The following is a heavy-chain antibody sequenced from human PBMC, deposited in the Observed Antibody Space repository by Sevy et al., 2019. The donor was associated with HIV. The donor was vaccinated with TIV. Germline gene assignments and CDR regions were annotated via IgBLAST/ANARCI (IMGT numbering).Heavy chain of an antibody. Sequence: SETLPLTCTVSGGSISSSSQFWAWIRQSPGKGLEWIGNVYNSGTTEYNPSLKSRISISVDTSKNKFSLKLTSVTAADTAVYYCARQLSYYDSLTGSQRGYWLDTWGHGNLVTVSS. CDR2: VYNSGTT. J-gene: IGHJ5*01. CDR3: ARQLSYYDSLTGSQRGYWLDT. V-gene: IGHV4-39*01. D-gene: IGHD3-9*01. CDR1: GGSISSSSQF.